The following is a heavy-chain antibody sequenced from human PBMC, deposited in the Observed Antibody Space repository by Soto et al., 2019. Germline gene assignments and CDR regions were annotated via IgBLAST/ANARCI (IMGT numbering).Heavy chain of an antibody. CDR3: ARHVPHSSGWYLGWLDP. CDR2: IYPGDSDT. V-gene: IGHV5-51*01. CDR1: WYSVTSYW. J-gene: IGHJ5*02. Sequence: PGESLLVWCNFSWYSVTSYWIGLVRQIPGKGLEWMGIIYPGDSDTRYSPSFQGQVTISADKSISTAYLQWSSLKASDTAMYYCARHVPHSSGWYLGWLDPWGQGTLVTAPQ. D-gene: IGHD6-19*01.